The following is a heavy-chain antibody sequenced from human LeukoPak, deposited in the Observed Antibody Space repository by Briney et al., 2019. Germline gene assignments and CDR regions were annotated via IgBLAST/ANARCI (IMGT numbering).Heavy chain of an antibody. V-gene: IGHV3-30*02. D-gene: IGHD4-11*01. J-gene: IGHJ4*02. CDR3: AKDPDYSDYGGPVYFDY. Sequence: GGSLRLSCAASGFIFSSYGMHWVRQAPGKGLEWVAFIRYDGSNKYYADSVKGRFTISRDNSKNTLYLQMNSLRAEDTAVYYCAKDPDYSDYGGPVYFDYWGQGTLVTVSS. CDR2: IRYDGSNK. CDR1: GFIFSSYG.